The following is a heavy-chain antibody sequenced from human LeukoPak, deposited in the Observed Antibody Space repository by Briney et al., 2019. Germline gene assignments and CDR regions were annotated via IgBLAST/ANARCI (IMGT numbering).Heavy chain of an antibody. Sequence: SVKVSCKASGGTFSSYAISWVRQAPGQGLEWMGGIIPIFGTANYAQKFQGRVTITADESTSTAYMELSSLRSEDTAVYYCARLVNYYGSGSYYFDYWGQGTLVTVSS. CDR1: GGTFSSYA. CDR2: IIPIFGTA. V-gene: IGHV1-69*13. CDR3: ARLVNYYGSGSYYFDY. J-gene: IGHJ4*02. D-gene: IGHD3-10*01.